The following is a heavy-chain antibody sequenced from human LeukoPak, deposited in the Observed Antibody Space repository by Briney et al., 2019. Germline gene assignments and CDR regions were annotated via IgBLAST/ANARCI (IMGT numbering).Heavy chain of an antibody. CDR3: ARAHVLRYFDWLSPEGHWFDP. Sequence: SETLSLTCAVYGGSFSGYYWSWIRQPPGKGLEWSGEINHSGSTNYNPSLKSRVTISVDTSKNQFSMKLSSVTAAATAVYYCARAHVLRYFDWLSPEGHWFDPWGQGTLVTVSS. J-gene: IGHJ5*02. D-gene: IGHD3-9*01. CDR1: GGSFSGYY. V-gene: IGHV4-34*01. CDR2: INHSGST.